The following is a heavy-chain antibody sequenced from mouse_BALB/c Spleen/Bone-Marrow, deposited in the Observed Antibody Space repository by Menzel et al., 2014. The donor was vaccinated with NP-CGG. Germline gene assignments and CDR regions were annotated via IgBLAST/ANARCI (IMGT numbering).Heavy chain of an antibody. CDR3: ARIGIGNSGVAY. J-gene: IGHJ3*01. CDR1: GYAFTSYN. Sequence: QLQQSGPELVKPGPSVKVSCKASGYAFTSYNMYWVKQSHGKSLEWIGYIDLYNGGTSYNQKFKGKATLTVDKSSSTAYMHLNSLTSDYSAVYYCARIGIGNSGVAYWGQGTLVTVSA. D-gene: IGHD3-1*01. V-gene: IGHV1S135*01. CDR2: IDLYNGGT.